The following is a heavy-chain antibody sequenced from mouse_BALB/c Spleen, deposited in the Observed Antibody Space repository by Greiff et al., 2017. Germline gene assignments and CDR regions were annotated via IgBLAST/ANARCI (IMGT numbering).Heavy chain of an antibody. V-gene: IGHV1-18*01. CDR1: GYSFTGYT. Sequence: VQLQQSGPELVKPGASMKISCTASGYSFTGYTMNWVKQSHGKNLEWIGLITPSNGGTSYNQKFKGKATLTVDKSSSTSYMELHSLTSEDAAVYNCARDYDYDWYFDVWGAGTTVTVSS. J-gene: IGHJ1*01. CDR2: ITPSNGGT. D-gene: IGHD2-4*01. CDR3: ARDYDYDWYFDV.